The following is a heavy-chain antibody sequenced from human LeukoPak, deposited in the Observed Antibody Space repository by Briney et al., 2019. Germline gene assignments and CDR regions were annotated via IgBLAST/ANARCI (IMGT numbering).Heavy chain of an antibody. D-gene: IGHD3-3*02. CDR3: ARPAIFGSYYDY. J-gene: IGHJ4*02. Sequence: GGSLRLSCAASGFTFSSYWMHWVRQAPGKGLVWVSRINTDGSSTSYADSVKGRFTISRDNAKNTLYLQMNSLRAEDTAVYYCARPAIFGSYYDYWGQGTLVTVSS. CDR2: INTDGSST. V-gene: IGHV3-74*01. CDR1: GFTFSSYW.